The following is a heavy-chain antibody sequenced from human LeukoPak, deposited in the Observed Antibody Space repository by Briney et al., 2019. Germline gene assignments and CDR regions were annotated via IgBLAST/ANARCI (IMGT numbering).Heavy chain of an antibody. D-gene: IGHD3-10*01. CDR3: ARTYGSGSYFDY. J-gene: IGHJ4*02. CDR2: IYYSGST. CDR1: GGSISSSSYY. Sequence: SETLSLTCTVSGGSISSSSYYWGWIRQPPGKGLEWIGSIYYSGSTYYNPSLKSRVTISVDASKNQFSLKLSSVTAADTAVYYCARTYGSGSYFDYWGQGTLVTVSS. V-gene: IGHV4-39*07.